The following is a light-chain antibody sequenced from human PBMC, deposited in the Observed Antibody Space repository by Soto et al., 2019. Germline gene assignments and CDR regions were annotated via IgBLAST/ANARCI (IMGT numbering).Light chain of an antibody. CDR2: AAS. V-gene: IGKV1-39*01. Sequence: DIQMTQSPSSLSASVGDRVTITCRASQSISSYLNWYQQKPGKAPKLLIYAASSLQSGVPSRFSGSGSGTDFTLTISSLQPEDFATYYCQQSYSTWTFGQGTNVDI. J-gene: IGKJ1*01. CDR3: QQSYSTWT. CDR1: QSISSY.